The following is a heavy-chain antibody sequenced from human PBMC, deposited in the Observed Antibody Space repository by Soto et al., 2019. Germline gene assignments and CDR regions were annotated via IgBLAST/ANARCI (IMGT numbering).Heavy chain of an antibody. CDR3: ARVSPGAPSVVVVPAAREGY. V-gene: IGHV3-48*01. J-gene: IGHJ4*02. CDR2: ISSSSSTI. CDR1: GFTFSSYS. D-gene: IGHD2-2*01. Sequence: GGSLRLSCAASGFTFSSYSMNWVRQAPGKGLEWVSYISSSSSTIYYADSVKGRFTISRDNAKNSLYLQMNSLRAEDTAVYYCARVSPGAPSVVVVPAAREGYWGQGTLVTVSS.